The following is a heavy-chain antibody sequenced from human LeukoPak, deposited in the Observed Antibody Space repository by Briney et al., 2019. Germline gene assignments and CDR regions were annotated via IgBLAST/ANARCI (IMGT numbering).Heavy chain of an antibody. J-gene: IGHJ4*02. D-gene: IGHD4-23*01. CDR3: ARDYGGNPGY. V-gene: IGHV3-48*03. CDR2: ISSSGRSV. CDR1: GFTFSSFD. Sequence: GGSLRLSCAASGFTFSSFDMNWVHQAPGKGLEWVSYISSSGRSVYYADSVEGRFTISRDNAKNSLYLQMNSLRAEDTAVYYCARDYGGNPGYWGQGTLVTVSS.